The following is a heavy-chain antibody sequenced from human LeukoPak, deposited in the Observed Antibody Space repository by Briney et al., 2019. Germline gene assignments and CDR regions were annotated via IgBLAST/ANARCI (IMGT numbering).Heavy chain of an antibody. CDR1: GFTFSNAW. Sequence: GGSLRLSCAASGFTFSNAWMSWVRQAPGKGLEWVGRIKSKTDGGTTDYAAPGKGRFTISRDDSKNTLYLQMNSLKTEDTAVYYCTTADFWSGYYIPVRDAFDIWGQGTMVTVSS. CDR3: TTADFWSGYYIPVRDAFDI. D-gene: IGHD3-3*01. V-gene: IGHV3-15*01. J-gene: IGHJ3*02. CDR2: IKSKTDGGTT.